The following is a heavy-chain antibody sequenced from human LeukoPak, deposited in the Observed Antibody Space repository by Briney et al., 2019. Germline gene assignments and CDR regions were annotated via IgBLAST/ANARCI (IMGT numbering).Heavy chain of an antibody. CDR2: IGTSDSST. J-gene: IGHJ4*02. V-gene: IGHV3-23*01. CDR1: GFTFSTYA. Sequence: GGSLRLSCAASGFTFSTYAMSWVRQAPGRGLEWVSTIGTSDSSTYYADSVKGRFTISRDNSKNTLYLQMNSLRAEDTAVYYCARGSTGPDSWGQGTLATVSS. CDR3: ARGSTGPDS. D-gene: IGHD1-1*01.